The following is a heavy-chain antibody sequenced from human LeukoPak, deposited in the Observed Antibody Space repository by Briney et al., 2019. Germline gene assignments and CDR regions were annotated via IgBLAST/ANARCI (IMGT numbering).Heavy chain of an antibody. V-gene: IGHV4-31*03. J-gene: IGHJ5*02. D-gene: IGHD3-16*01. Sequence: SQTLSLTCIFSGGSISSGGYYWSWIRQHPGKGLEWIGYIYYSGSTYYNPSLKSRVTISVDTSKNQFSLKLSSVTAADTAVYYCARAYLGAGWFDPWGQGTLVTVSS. CDR1: GGSISSGGYY. CDR2: IYYSGST. CDR3: ARAYLGAGWFDP.